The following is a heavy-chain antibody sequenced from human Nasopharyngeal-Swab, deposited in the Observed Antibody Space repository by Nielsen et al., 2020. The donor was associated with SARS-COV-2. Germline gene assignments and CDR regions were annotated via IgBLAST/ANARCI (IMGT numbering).Heavy chain of an antibody. D-gene: IGHD5-18*01. CDR3: ARILVDTAMVTGRWFDP. Sequence: SGPTLVKPTETLTLTCTVSGFSLSNARMGVSWIRQPPGKALEWLAHIFSNDEKSYSTSLKRRLTISKDTSKSQVVLTMTNMDPVDTATYYCARILVDTAMVTGRWFDPWGQGTLVTVSS. CDR1: GFSLSNARMG. CDR2: IFSNDEK. V-gene: IGHV2-26*01. J-gene: IGHJ5*02.